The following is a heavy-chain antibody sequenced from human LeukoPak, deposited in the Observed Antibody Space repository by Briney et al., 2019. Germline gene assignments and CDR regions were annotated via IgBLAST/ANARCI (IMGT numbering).Heavy chain of an antibody. Sequence: PSETLSLTCAVYGGSFSGYYWSWIRQPPGKGLEWIGEINHSGSTNYNPSLKSRVTISVDTSKNQFSLKLSSVTAADTAMYYCARKMSSGYSYGDYYYYYGMDVWGQGTTVTVSS. V-gene: IGHV4-34*01. CDR2: INHSGST. J-gene: IGHJ6*02. D-gene: IGHD5-18*01. CDR3: ARKMSSGYSYGDYYYYYGMDV. CDR1: GGSFSGYY.